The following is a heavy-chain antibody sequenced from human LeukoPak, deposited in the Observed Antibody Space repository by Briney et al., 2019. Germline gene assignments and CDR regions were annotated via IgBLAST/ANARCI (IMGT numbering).Heavy chain of an antibody. CDR2: IYYSGST. J-gene: IGHJ4*02. V-gene: IGHV4-39*01. Sequence: SETLSLTCTVSGGSISSSSYYWGWIRQPPGKGLEWIGSIYYSGSTYYNPSLKSQVTISVDTSKNQFSLKLSSVTAADTAVYYCARRRESHFDYWGQGTLVTVSS. CDR1: GGSISSSSYY. CDR3: ARRRESHFDY.